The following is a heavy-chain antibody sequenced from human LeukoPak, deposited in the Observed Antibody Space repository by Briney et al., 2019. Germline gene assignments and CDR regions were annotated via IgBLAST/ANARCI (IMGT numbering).Heavy chain of an antibody. CDR3: ARDLGLRGVTNWFDT. V-gene: IGHV1-46*01. D-gene: IGHD3-10*01. J-gene: IGHJ5*02. Sequence: ASVKVSCKASAYTFSNYLMHWVRQAPGQGLEWMGMIGPSGGSTGYAQKFQGRVTMTRDTSTSTVYMELSSLRSEDTAVYYCARDLGLRGVTNWFDTWGQGTLVTVSS. CDR2: IGPSGGST. CDR1: AYTFSNYL.